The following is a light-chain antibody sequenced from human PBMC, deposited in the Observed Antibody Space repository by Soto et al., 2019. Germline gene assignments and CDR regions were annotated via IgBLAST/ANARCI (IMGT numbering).Light chain of an antibody. CDR2: DVS. CDR3: CSFAGTNTFV. V-gene: IGLV2-11*01. Sequence: QSALTQPRSVSGSPGQSVTISCTGTSSDVGGYNYVSWFQQHPGKAPKLMIYDVSERPSGVPDRFSGSKSANTASLTISGLQGEDEADYYCCSFAGTNTFVFGGGTKSPS. J-gene: IGLJ3*02. CDR1: SSDVGGYNY.